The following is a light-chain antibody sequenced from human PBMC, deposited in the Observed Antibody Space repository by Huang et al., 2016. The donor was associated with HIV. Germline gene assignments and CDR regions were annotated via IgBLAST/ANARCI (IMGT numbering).Light chain of an antibody. CDR1: QSISNY. CDR2: AAS. V-gene: IGKV1-39*01. Sequence: DIQMTQSTSSLSASVGYRVTITCRASQSISNYLIWYQQKPGTAPNLLIYAASSLQSGVPSRFSGSGSETDFTLTISSLQPEDFATYYCQQSYSIPSTFGGGTRVEIK. J-gene: IGKJ4*01. CDR3: QQSYSIPST.